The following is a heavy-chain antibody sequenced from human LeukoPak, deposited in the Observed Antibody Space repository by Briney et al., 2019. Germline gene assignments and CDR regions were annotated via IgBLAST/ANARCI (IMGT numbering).Heavy chain of an antibody. D-gene: IGHD1-26*01. CDR2: MNPNSGNT. CDR1: GYTFTSYD. V-gene: IGHV1-8*01. Sequence: GASVKVSCKASGYTFTSYDINWVRQATGQGLEWMGWMNPNSGNTGYAQKFQGRVTMTRNTSISTAYMELSSLRSEDTAVYYCARGPFSGSYSPYDFDYWGQGTLVTVSS. CDR3: ARGPFSGSYSPYDFDY. J-gene: IGHJ4*02.